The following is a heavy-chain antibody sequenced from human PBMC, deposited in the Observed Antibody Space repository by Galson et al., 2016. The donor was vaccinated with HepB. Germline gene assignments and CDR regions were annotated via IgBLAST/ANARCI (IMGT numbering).Heavy chain of an antibody. J-gene: IGHJ4*02. V-gene: IGHV4-34*01. CDR1: GGSFGGYY. CDR3: AREYCSDVNCYRRQYYFDN. CDR2: INHSGST. Sequence: SETLSLTCAVYGGSFGGYYWSWIRQPPGRGLEWIGEINHSGSTKYSPSLKSRVTISVDTSKNQFSLNLNSVTAAATGVYYCAREYCSDVNCYRRQYYFDNWSQGTVVTVSS. D-gene: IGHD6-19*01.